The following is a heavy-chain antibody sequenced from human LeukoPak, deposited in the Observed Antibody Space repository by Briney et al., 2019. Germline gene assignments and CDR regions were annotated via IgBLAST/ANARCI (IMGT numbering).Heavy chain of an antibody. CDR3: ARVSSSWPEYYFDY. D-gene: IGHD6-13*01. J-gene: IGHJ4*02. Sequence: ASVKVSCKASGYTFTGYYMHWVRQAPGQGLEWMGWINPNRGGTNYAQKFQGRVTMTRDTSISTAYMELSRLRSDDTAVYYCARVSSSWPEYYFDYWGQGTLVTVSS. CDR1: GYTFTGYY. CDR2: INPNRGGT. V-gene: IGHV1-2*02.